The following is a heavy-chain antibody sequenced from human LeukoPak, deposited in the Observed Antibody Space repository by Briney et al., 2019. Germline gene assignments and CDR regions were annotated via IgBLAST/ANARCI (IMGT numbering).Heavy chain of an antibody. CDR1: GGSFGGYY. Sequence: SETLSLTCAVYGGSFGGYYWSWIRQPPGKGLEWIGEINHSGSTNYNPSLKSRVTISVDTSKNQFSLKLSSVTAADTAVYYCARVVGVTIFGVVIGNWFDPWGQGTLVTVSS. V-gene: IGHV4-34*01. D-gene: IGHD3-3*01. CDR2: INHSGST. CDR3: ARVVGVTIFGVVIGNWFDP. J-gene: IGHJ5*02.